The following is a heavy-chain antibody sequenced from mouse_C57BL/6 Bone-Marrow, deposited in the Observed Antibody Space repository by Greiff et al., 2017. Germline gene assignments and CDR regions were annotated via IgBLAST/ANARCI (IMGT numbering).Heavy chain of an antibody. CDR3: VRPGSNYVGWFAY. CDR2: IRSKSNNYAT. CDR1: GFSFNTYA. J-gene: IGHJ3*01. D-gene: IGHD2-5*01. Sequence: EVHLVESGGGLVQPKGSLKLSCAASGFSFNTYAMNWVRQAPGKGLEWVARIRSKSNNYATYYADSVKDRFTISRDVSESMLYLQMNNLKTEDTAMDYCVRPGSNYVGWFAYWGQGTLVTVSA. V-gene: IGHV10-1*01.